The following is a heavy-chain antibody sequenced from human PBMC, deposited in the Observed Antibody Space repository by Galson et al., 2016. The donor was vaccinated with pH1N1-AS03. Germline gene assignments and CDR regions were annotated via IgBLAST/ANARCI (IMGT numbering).Heavy chain of an antibody. CDR2: IFHSGST. V-gene: IGHV4-31*01. CDR1: GGSISSGGYY. J-gene: IGHJ4*02. CDR3: ARQDSGAYYLDS. D-gene: IGHD1-26*01. Sequence: TLSLTCTVSGGSISSGGYYWNWIRQHPGKGLEWIGYIFHSGSTYYNPSLESLVSISVDTSKNQFSLKLKSVTAADTAVYSCARQDSGAYYLDSWGPGTLVTVSS.